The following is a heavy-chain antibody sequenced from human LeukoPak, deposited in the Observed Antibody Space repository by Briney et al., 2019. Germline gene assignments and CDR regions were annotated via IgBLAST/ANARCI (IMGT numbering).Heavy chain of an antibody. CDR2: ISSSSSYI. CDR1: GFTFSSYS. D-gene: IGHD3-3*01. J-gene: IGHJ3*02. CDR3: AKLDLLEWPDAFDI. V-gene: IGHV3-21*01. Sequence: GGSLRLSCAASGFTFSSYSMNWVRQAPGKGLEWVSSISSSSSYIYYVDSVKGRFTISRDNAKNSLYLQMNSLRAEDTAVYYCAKLDLLEWPDAFDIWGQGTMVTVSS.